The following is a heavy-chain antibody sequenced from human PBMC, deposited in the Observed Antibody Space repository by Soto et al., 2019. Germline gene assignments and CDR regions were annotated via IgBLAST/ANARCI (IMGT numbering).Heavy chain of an antibody. CDR1: GFSFGEYS. D-gene: IGHD2-15*01. J-gene: IGHJ4*02. CDR2: VNDRSNYI. Sequence: GGSLRLSGAASGFSFGEYSMNWVGKAPVKGLEWVSSVNDRSNYIYDADSVTGRFTISRDNAINSLYLQMNSLRPDDTAVYYCANFPSCSSSTALDYWGRGTLVTVSS. CDR3: ANFPSCSSSTALDY. V-gene: IGHV3-21*06.